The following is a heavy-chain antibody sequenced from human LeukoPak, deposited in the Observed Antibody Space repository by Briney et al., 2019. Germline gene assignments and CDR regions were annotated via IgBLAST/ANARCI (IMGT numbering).Heavy chain of an antibody. CDR2: INHSGST. V-gene: IGHV4-34*01. CDR1: GGSISSYY. D-gene: IGHD3-10*01. Sequence: PSETLSLTCTVSGGSISSYYWSWIRQPPGKGLEWIGEINHSGSTNYNPSLKSRVTISVDTAKNQFSLKLTSVTAADTAVYYCARQGSYYYGSGTYYNGHFDYWAQGTLVTVSS. CDR3: ARQGSYYYGSGTYYNGHFDY. J-gene: IGHJ4*02.